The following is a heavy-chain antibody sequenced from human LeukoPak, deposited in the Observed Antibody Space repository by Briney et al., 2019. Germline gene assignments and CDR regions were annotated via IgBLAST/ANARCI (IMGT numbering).Heavy chain of an antibody. D-gene: IGHD6-6*01. CDR1: GFTFSNYA. CDR2: ITYEGSHK. CDR3: AKDRSSSSSYFDY. V-gene: IGHV3-30*18. J-gene: IGHJ4*02. Sequence: GGSLRLSCAASGFTFSNYAMHWVRQAPGKGLEWVAIITYEGSHKYYADSVKGRFTISRDNSKNTLYLQMNSLNAEDTAVYYCAKDRSSSSSYFDYWGQGTLVTVSS.